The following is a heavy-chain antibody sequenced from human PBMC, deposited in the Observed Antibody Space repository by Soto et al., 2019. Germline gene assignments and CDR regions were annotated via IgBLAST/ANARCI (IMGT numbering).Heavy chain of an antibody. V-gene: IGHV1-69*13. D-gene: IGHD2-2*01. CDR2: IIPIFGTA. Sequence: SSVKVSFKASGGTFSSYAISLLVHGRGQLLEVMGGIIPIFGTANYAQKFQGRVTITADESTSTAYMELSSLRSEDTAVYYCARGARRHCSSTSCYASMVADYFDYWGQGTPVTVSS. J-gene: IGHJ4*02. CDR3: ARGARRHCSSTSCYASMVADYFDY. CDR1: GGTFSSYA.